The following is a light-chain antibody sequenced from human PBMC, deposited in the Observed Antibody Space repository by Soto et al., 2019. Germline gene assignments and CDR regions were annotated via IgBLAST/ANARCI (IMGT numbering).Light chain of an antibody. CDR1: ESISRH. V-gene: IGKV1-39*01. CDR2: AAS. J-gene: IGKJ5*01. Sequence: DIQMTQSPSSLSASVGDRVTITCRASESISRHLNWYQQKPGKAPNLLIYAASTLQNGVPSRFSGSGTGTDFTLTISSLQPEDFATYYCQKSYSTLSISFGQGTLLEIK. CDR3: QKSYSTLSIS.